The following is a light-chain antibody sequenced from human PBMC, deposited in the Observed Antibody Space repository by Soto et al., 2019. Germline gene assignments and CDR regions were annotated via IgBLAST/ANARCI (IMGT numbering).Light chain of an antibody. CDR2: DAS. V-gene: IGKV3-11*01. Sequence: EIVLTQSPATLSLSPGERATLSCRACQSVSFYLAWYQHKPGQAPRLLIYDASNRATRIPARFSGSGSGTDFTLTISSLESEDSAVYYCQQRSNWPSFGQGTRLEIK. CDR1: QSVSFY. J-gene: IGKJ5*01. CDR3: QQRSNWPS.